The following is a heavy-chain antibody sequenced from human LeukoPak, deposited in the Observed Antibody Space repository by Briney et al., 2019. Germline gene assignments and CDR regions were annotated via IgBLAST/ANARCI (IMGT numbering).Heavy chain of an antibody. CDR3: VKDAPLSYDSLTGYGPAHPDS. CDR1: GFTFSNSD. D-gene: IGHD3-9*01. Sequence: PGGSLRLSCEGSGFTFSNSDLNWVRQAPGQGLEWISALSGSDDSTYYADSVKGRFTISRDTAKNTLYLHMTSLRVDDTATYYCVKDAPLSYDSLTGYGPAHPDSWGQGTLVIVSS. CDR2: LSGSDDST. J-gene: IGHJ4*02. V-gene: IGHV3-23*01.